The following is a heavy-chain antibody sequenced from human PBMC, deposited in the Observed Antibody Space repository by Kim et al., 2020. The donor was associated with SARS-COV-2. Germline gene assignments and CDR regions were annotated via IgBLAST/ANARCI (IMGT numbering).Heavy chain of an antibody. J-gene: IGHJ4*02. CDR3: ARETMVQCDYYTDN. Sequence: GGSLRLSCAASGFTFSSYCMHWVRQAPGKGLVWVSRIKSDGSITSYADSVKGRFTISRDNAKNTLYLQMNSLRAEDTAVYHCARETMVQCDYYTDNWGQGTLVTVSS. V-gene: IGHV3-74*01. D-gene: IGHD3-10*01. CDR2: IKSDGSIT. CDR1: GFTFSSYC.